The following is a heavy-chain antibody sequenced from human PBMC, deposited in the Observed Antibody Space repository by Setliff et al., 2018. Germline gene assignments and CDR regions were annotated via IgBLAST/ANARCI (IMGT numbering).Heavy chain of an antibody. V-gene: IGHV1-69*05. CDR3: VKGTLPYCTGPTCYPLDH. CDR1: GGTFSNYA. J-gene: IGHJ4*02. D-gene: IGHD2-8*02. Sequence: SVKVSCKASGGTFSNYAISWVRQAPGQGLEWMGGIIPIFGTANYAQKFQGRVTMTSDTSTNTVYLEVSSLRDADTAIYYCVKGTLPYCTGPTCYPLDHWGQGTLVTVSS. CDR2: IIPIFGTA.